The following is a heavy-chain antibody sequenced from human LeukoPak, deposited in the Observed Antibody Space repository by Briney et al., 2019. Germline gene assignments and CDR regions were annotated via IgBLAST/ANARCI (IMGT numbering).Heavy chain of an antibody. CDR2: VSDSGGST. CDR1: GFTFTSYA. J-gene: IGHJ4*02. V-gene: IGHV3-23*01. CDR3: AKDVGGRVGVVGYFDY. D-gene: IGHD2-15*01. Sequence: GGSLRLSCAASGFTFTSYAMSWVRQAPGKGLEWVSAVSDSGGSTYYADSVKGRFTISRDNSKNTLYLQMNSLRAEDTAVYYCAKDVGGRVGVVGYFDYWGQGTLVTVSS.